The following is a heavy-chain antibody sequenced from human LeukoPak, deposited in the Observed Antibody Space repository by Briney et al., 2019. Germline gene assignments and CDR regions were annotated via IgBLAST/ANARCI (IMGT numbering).Heavy chain of an antibody. CDR3: ARIGYSSSCTDY. CDR2: IKQDGSTK. V-gene: IGHV3-7*01. CDR1: GFTFSDYW. D-gene: IGHD6-13*01. J-gene: IGHJ4*02. Sequence: GGSLRLSCAASGFTFSDYWMSWVRQAPGKGLEWVANIKQDGSTKYYVDSVKGRFTISRDNAKNSLYLEMNSLRAEDTAVYYCARIGYSSSCTDYWGQGTLVTVSS.